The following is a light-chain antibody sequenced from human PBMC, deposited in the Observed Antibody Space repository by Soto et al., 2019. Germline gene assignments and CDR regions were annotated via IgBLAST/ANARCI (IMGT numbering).Light chain of an antibody. J-gene: IGLJ1*01. V-gene: IGLV2-14*01. CDR1: SSDVGGYNY. CDR3: SSYTSSNTGV. CDR2: EVS. Sequence: QSALTQPASVSGCPGQSIAISCTGTSSDVGGYNYVSWYQQHPGKAPKLMIYEVSNRPSGVSNRFSASKSGNTASLTISGLQAEDEADYYCSSYTSSNTGVFGTGTKVTVL.